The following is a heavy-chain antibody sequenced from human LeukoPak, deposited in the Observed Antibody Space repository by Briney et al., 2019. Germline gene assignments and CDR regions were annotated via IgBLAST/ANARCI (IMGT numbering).Heavy chain of an antibody. CDR2: IDYDGGSG. V-gene: IGHV3-23*01. CDR3: AKSSLAGDSSGYYYLLDAFDI. Sequence: PGGSLRLSCTVSGFTLSSYEMSWIRQAPGKGLEWVSSIDYDGGSGHYADSVKGRFTISRDNSNNTLFLHLNSLRGEDTAVYYCAKSSLAGDSSGYYYLLDAFDIWGQGTMVTVSS. J-gene: IGHJ3*02. D-gene: IGHD3-22*01. CDR1: GFTLSSYE.